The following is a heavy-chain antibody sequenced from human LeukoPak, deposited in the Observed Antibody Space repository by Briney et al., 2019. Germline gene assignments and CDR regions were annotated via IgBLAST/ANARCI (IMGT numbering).Heavy chain of an antibody. CDR3: ARFQYCSGGSCYNYFDY. CDR2: IDPSDSYT. Sequence: GESLRISCKGSGYSFTSYWISWVRQTPGKGLEWMGRIDPSDSYTNYSPSFQGHVTISADKSISTAYLQWSSLKASDTAMYYCARFQYCSGGSCYNYFDYWGQGTLVTVSS. D-gene: IGHD2-15*01. J-gene: IGHJ4*02. V-gene: IGHV5-10-1*01. CDR1: GYSFTSYW.